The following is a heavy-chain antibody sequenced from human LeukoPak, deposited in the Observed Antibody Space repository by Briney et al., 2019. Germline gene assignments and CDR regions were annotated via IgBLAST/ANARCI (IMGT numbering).Heavy chain of an antibody. J-gene: IGHJ5*02. V-gene: IGHV4-59*08. Sequence: SETLSFTCTVSGGSISSYYWSWIRKPPGKGLEWIGFIYYSGSTNYNPSLKSRVTISVDTSKNQFSLKLSSVTAADTAVYYCARRILTGYYNWFDPWGQGTLVTVSS. CDR3: ARRILTGYYNWFDP. CDR2: IYYSGST. D-gene: IGHD3-9*01. CDR1: GGSISSYY.